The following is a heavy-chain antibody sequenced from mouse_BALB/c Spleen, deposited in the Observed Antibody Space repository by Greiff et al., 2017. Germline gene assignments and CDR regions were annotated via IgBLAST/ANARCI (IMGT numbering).Heavy chain of an antibody. CDR2: ISYSGST. D-gene: IGHD2-3*01. CDR3: ARSVYDGYPYYFDY. V-gene: IGHV3-2*02. J-gene: IGHJ2*01. Sequence: DVQLQESGPGLVKPSQSLSLTCTVTGYSITSDYAWNWIRQFPGNKLEWMGYISYSGSTSYNPSLKSRISITRDTSKNQFFLQLNSVTTEDTATYYCARSVYDGYPYYFDYWGQGTTLTVSS. CDR1: GYSITSDYA.